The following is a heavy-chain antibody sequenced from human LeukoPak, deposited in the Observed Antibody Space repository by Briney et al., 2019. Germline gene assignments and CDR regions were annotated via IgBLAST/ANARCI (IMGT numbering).Heavy chain of an antibody. V-gene: IGHV1-18*01. J-gene: IGHJ6*02. D-gene: IGHD3-10*01. CDR3: ARDVLLWFGELFTYYYYGMDV. Sequence: GASVKVSCKASGYTFTSYGISWVRQAPRQGLEWMGWISAYNGNTNYAQKLQGRVTMTTDTSTSTAYMELRSLRSDDTAVYYCARDVLLWFGELFTYYYYGMDVWGQGTTVTVSS. CDR1: GYTFTSYG. CDR2: ISAYNGNT.